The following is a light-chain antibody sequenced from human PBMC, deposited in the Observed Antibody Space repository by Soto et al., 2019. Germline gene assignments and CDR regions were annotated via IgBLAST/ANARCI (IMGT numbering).Light chain of an antibody. Sequence: QSVLTQPPSASGTPGQRVSISWSGSSSNIGSNTVNWYQHLPGMAPKLLMYSNSQRPSGVPDRFSGSKSGTAASLAISGLQSEDETDYYCATWDDTLNGPVFGGGTKVTVL. CDR1: SSNIGSNT. CDR2: SNS. J-gene: IGLJ2*01. CDR3: ATWDDTLNGPV. V-gene: IGLV1-44*01.